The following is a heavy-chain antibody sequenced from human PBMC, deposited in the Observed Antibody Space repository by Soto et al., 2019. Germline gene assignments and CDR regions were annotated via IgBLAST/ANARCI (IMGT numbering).Heavy chain of an antibody. D-gene: IGHD6-6*01. CDR2: IYPGDSDT. CDR3: ARRVAARRSVDYYYYYGMDV. Sequence: PGESLKISCKGSGYSFTSYWIGWVRQMPGKGLEWMGIIYPGDSDTRYSPSFQGQVTISADKSISTAYLQWSSLKASDTAMYYCARRVAARRSVDYYYYYGMDVWGQGTTVTVSS. CDR1: GYSFTSYW. V-gene: IGHV5-51*01. J-gene: IGHJ6*02.